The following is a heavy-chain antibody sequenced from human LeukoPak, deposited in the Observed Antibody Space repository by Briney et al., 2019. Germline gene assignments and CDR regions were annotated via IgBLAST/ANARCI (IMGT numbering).Heavy chain of an antibody. CDR2: IYPGDSDT. Sequence: GESLKISCKASGYSFTSYWIGWVRQMPGKGLEWMGIIYPGDSDTRYSPSFQGQVTISADKSISTAYLQWSSLKASDTAMYYCASRSNSGYEFFGYWGQGTLVTVSS. V-gene: IGHV5-51*01. J-gene: IGHJ4*02. CDR3: ASRSNSGYEFFGY. D-gene: IGHD5-12*01. CDR1: GYSFTSYW.